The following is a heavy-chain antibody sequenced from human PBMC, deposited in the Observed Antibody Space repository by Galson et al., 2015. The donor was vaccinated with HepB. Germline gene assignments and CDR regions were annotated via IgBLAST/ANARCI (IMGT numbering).Heavy chain of an antibody. CDR1: GYSFTSYW. Sequence: QSGAEVKKPGESLKISCKGSGYSFTSYWIGWVRQMPGKGLEWMGIIYPGDSDTRYSPSFQGQVTMSADKSISTAYLQWSSLKASDTAIYYCARLGQQLPKTLYYYYGMDVWGQGTTVTVSS. CDR3: ARLGQQLPKTLYYYYGMDV. CDR2: IYPGDSDT. V-gene: IGHV5-51*01. D-gene: IGHD6-13*01. J-gene: IGHJ6*02.